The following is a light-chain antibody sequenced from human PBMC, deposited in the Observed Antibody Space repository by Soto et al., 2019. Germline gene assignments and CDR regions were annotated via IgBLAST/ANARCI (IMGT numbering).Light chain of an antibody. CDR2: HVT. V-gene: IGLV2-14*03. Sequence: QSALTQPASVSGSPGQSITIPCTGTSSDIGHYDYVSWYQQHPGKDPKLMLHHVTYRPSGFSIRYSGSKSGNSAYLTISGLHADDEADYYCCSITTSHTYVFGSGNKRTGL. J-gene: IGLJ1*01. CDR1: SSDIGHYDY. CDR3: CSITTSHTYV.